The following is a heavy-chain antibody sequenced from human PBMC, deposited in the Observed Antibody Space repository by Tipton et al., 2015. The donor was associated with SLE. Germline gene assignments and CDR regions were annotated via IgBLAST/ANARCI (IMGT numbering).Heavy chain of an antibody. CDR3: AGVTGERSYFDY. J-gene: IGHJ4*02. D-gene: IGHD7-27*01. CDR2: IYYSGST. V-gene: IGHV4-31*02. CDR1: GGSISSGGYY. Sequence: LRLSCTVSGGSISSGGYYWSWIRQHPGKGLEWIGYIYYSGSTYYNPSLKSRVTISVDTSKNQLSLKLSSVTTADTAVYYCAGVTGERSYFDYWGQGTLVTVSS.